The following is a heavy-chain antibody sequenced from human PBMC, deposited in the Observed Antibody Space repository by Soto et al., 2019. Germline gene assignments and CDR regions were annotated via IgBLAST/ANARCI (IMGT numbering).Heavy chain of an antibody. CDR2: INHSGST. V-gene: IGHV4-34*01. CDR3: ARGSLTSPRGSGALCYFDY. J-gene: IGHJ4*02. CDR1: GGSFSGYY. Sequence: KPSETLSLTCAVYGGSFSGYYWSWIRQPPGKGLEWIGEINHSGSTNYNPSLKSRVTISVDTSKNQFSLKLSSVTAADTAVYYCARGSLTSPRGSGALCYFDYWGQGTLVTVAS. D-gene: IGHD1-20*01.